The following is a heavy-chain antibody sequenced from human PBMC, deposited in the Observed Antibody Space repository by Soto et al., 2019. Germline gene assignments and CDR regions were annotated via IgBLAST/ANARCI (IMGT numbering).Heavy chain of an antibody. CDR2: INVYNGNT. CDR1: GYTFTSYG. Sequence: QVQLVQSGAEVKKPGATVKVSCKASGYTFTSYGISLGRQAPGHGREWMGWINVYNGNTNYAQKLQGRVTMTTVTSTSTAYVALRRVRSDDTGVDFCARYTSRGEYNYWGEGTLVTVSS. V-gene: IGHV1-18*01. J-gene: IGHJ4*02. D-gene: IGHD3-10*01. CDR3: ARYTSRGEYNY.